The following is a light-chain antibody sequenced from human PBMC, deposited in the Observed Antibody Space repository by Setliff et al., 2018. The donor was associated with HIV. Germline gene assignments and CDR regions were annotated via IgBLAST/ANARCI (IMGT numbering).Light chain of an antibody. J-gene: IGKJ1*01. CDR1: QGISSF. V-gene: IGKV1-9*01. Sequence: DIQLTQSPSFLSASVGDRVTITCRASQGISSFLAWYQQQPGKAPKLLIYAASTLQSGVPSRFSGSGSGTEFSLTVSSLQPEDFATYYCQQVNSYPWTFGQGTKVDIK. CDR3: QQVNSYPWT. CDR2: AAS.